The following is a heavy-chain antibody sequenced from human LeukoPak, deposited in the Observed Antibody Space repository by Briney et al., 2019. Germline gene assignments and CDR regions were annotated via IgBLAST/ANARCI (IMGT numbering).Heavy chain of an antibody. D-gene: IGHD6-19*01. Sequence: AETLTLPCTVSGGSFSSSSYHWGRIPKPPGKGLEWIGSIYYNGSTYYNPSLKSHVTISVDTSKNQCSLRVSSVTAADTAVYYCARRSVTVAVDYWGQGKLGTVSS. CDR1: GGSFSSSSYH. J-gene: IGHJ4*02. CDR3: ARRSVTVAVDY. V-gene: IGHV4-39*01. CDR2: IYYNGST.